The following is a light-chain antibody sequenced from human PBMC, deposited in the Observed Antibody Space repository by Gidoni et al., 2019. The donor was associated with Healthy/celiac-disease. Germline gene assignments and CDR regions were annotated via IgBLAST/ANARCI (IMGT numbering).Light chain of an antibody. V-gene: IGKV1-27*01. Sequence: DIQMTQSPSSLSASVGDRVTITCRASQGISHYLAWYQQKPGKVPKLLIYAASTLQSGGPSRFSSSRSGTDFTLTISSLQPEDVATYYCQKYNSAPWTFXQXTKVEIK. CDR3: QKYNSAPWT. J-gene: IGKJ1*01. CDR2: AAS. CDR1: QGISHY.